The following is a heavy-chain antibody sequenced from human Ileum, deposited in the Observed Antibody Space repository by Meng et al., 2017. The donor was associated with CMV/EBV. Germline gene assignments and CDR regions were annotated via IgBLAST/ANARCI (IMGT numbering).Heavy chain of an antibody. J-gene: IGHJ4*02. D-gene: IGHD3-3*01. CDR3: ARASPQRRFLSY. Sequence: QVQLKQWGDGQLKPSETLSLVCAVHNSAFSDYYWTWIRQSPGKGLEWIGEINNRGSTNYNPSLKSRVTISIDTSRNQFSLKLTSMTAADTAVYYCARASPQRRFLSYWGQGTLVTVSS. CDR1: NSAFSDYY. V-gene: IGHV4-34*01. CDR2: INNRGST.